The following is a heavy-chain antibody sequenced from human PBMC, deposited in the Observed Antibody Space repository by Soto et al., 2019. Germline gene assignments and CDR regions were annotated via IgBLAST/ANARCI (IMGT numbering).Heavy chain of an antibody. CDR1: ACTFSIYR. J-gene: IGHJ4*02. V-gene: IGHV1-69*13. D-gene: IGHD6-13*01. Sequence: VKFSCTASACTFSIYRFTWVRQARGQGLEWLGGIVPIYRTADYAQKFQGRVTITAEESTRTVYLELSSLKSQDTDLYYCARDSGAKLSSSWGQGTLVPVSS. CDR2: IVPIYRTA. CDR3: ARDSGAKLSSS.